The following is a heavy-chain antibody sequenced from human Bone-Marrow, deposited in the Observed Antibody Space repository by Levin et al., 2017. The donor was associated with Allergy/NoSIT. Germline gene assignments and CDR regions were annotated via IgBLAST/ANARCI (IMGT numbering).Heavy chain of an antibody. CDR2: IYYSGST. Sequence: SETLSLTCTVSGGSISSYYWSWVRQPPGKGLEWVGYIYYSGSTNYNPSLKSRVTISLDTSENQFSLNLSSVTAADTAVYYCARRRGDEQFDYWGQGILVTVSS. D-gene: IGHD5-12*01. J-gene: IGHJ4*02. CDR3: ARRRGDEQFDY. V-gene: IGHV4-59*08. CDR1: GGSISSYY.